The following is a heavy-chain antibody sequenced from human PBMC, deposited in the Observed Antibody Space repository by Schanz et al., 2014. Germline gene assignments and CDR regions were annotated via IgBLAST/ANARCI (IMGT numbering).Heavy chain of an antibody. CDR3: AKSYDTSGYSGFDY. CDR1: GFTFSGYW. V-gene: IGHV3-74*02. Sequence: VQLVQSGGGVVQPGGSLRLSCAASGFTFSGYWMTWVRQSPGKGLVWVSRTSHDGSFTTFADSVKGRFTISRDNAKNALYLQMNSLRTEDTAVYFCAKSYDTSGYSGFDYWGQGTLVTVSS. J-gene: IGHJ4*02. CDR2: TSHDGSFT. D-gene: IGHD3-22*01.